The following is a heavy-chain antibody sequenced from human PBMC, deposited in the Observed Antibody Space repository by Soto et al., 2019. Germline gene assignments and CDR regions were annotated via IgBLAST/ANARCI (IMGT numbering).Heavy chain of an antibody. CDR3: ARDGPWRPDY. CDR2: IKSDGTT. V-gene: IGHV3-74*03. Sequence: PGGSLRLSCAASGFTFSDYWLHWVRQAPGKGLVWVSRIKSDGTTKYADSVKGRFTISRDDAKSTLYLQMNSLTAEDTAVYYCARDGPWRPDYWGQGTLVTVSS. D-gene: IGHD6-6*01. J-gene: IGHJ4*02. CDR1: GFTFSDYW.